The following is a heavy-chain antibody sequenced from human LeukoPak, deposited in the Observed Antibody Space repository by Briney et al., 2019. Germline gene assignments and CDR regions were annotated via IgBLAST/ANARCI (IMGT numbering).Heavy chain of an antibody. CDR2: INPSGDTT. CDR1: GYTFTRFY. V-gene: IGHV1-46*01. Sequence: ASVKVSCKASGYTFTRFYIHWVRQAPGQGLEWMGMINPSGDTTNYAQKFQGRIAMTRDTSTSTVYMELSSLRSEDPAVYYCARVSEYYDFWSGPKYYFDYWGQGTLVTVSS. J-gene: IGHJ4*02. CDR3: ARVSEYYDFWSGPKYYFDY. D-gene: IGHD3-3*01.